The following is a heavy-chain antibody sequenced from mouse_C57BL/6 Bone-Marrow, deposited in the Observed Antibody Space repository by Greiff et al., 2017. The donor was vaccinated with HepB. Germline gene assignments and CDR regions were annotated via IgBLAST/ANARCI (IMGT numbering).Heavy chain of an antibody. CDR1: GFTFSSYG. J-gene: IGHJ2*01. Sequence: DVMLVESGGDLVKPGGSLKLSCAASGFTFSSYGMSWVRQTPDKRLEWVATISSGGSYTYYPDSVKGRFTISRDNAKNTLYLQMSSLKSEDTAMYYCARPLYGNYLYYFDYWGHGTTLTVSS. V-gene: IGHV5-6*02. CDR3: ARPLYGNYLYYFDY. CDR2: ISSGGSYT. D-gene: IGHD2-1*01.